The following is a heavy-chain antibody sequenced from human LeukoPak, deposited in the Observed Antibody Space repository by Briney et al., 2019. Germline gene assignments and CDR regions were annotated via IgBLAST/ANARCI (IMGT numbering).Heavy chain of an antibody. Sequence: ASVKVSCKASGYTFTSYDINWVRQATGQGLEWKGWMNPNSGNTGYAQKFQGRVTMTRNTSISTAYMELSSLRSEDTAVYYCARVRWENGFYLDYWGQGTLVTVSS. CDR1: GYTFTSYD. V-gene: IGHV1-8*01. CDR3: ARVRWENGFYLDY. D-gene: IGHD4-23*01. CDR2: MNPNSGNT. J-gene: IGHJ4*02.